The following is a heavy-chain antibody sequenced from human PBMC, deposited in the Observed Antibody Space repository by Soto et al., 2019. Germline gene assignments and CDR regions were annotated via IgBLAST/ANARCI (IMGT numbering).Heavy chain of an antibody. CDR3: AKDKDWSGVYGMDV. V-gene: IGHV3-23*01. D-gene: IGHD3-3*01. CDR2: INGGSTP. Sequence: GSLRLSCAASGFTFNRYAINFFRQSPGKGLEWVTTINGGSTPYYADSVKGRFTISRDNSKNTLYLQMNSLRAEDTAVYYCAKDKDWSGVYGMDVWGQGTTVTSP. J-gene: IGHJ6*02. CDR1: GFTFNRYA.